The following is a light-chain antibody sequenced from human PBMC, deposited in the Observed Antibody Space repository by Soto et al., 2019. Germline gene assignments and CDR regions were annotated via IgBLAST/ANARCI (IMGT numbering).Light chain of an antibody. V-gene: IGLV2-14*01. CDR1: SSDIGAYNY. Sequence: QSALTQPASVSGSPGQSITISCTGTSSDIGAYNYVSWYQQDPGKAPKLIINNVNNRPSGVSDRFSGSKSGNTASLTISGLQAEDEGDYYCNSYTSSSTRVFGTGTKVTVL. CDR2: NVN. CDR3: NSYTSSSTRV. J-gene: IGLJ1*01.